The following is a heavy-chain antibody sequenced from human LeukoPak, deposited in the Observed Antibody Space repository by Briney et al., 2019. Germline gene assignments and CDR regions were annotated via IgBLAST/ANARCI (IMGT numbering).Heavy chain of an antibody. D-gene: IGHD5-12*01. CDR3: ARSLWLRLFDY. CDR2: IYYSGST. Sequence: SETLSLTCTVSGGSISSYYWSWIRQPPGKGPEWIGYIYYSGSTNYNPSLKSRVTISVDTSKNQFSLKLSSVTAADTAVYYCARSLWLRLFDYWGQGTLVTVSS. V-gene: IGHV4-59*01. J-gene: IGHJ4*02. CDR1: GGSISSYY.